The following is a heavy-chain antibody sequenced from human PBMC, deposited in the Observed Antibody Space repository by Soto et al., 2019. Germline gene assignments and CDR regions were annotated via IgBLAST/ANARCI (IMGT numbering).Heavy chain of an antibody. Sequence: GGSLRLSCAASGFTFSSYAMHWVRQAPGKGLEWVAVISYDGSNKYYADSVKGRFTISRDNSKNTLYLQMNSLRAEDTAVYYCARASRAAVGIDYYYYYGMDVCGQVNTVTVSS. J-gene: IGHJ6*02. CDR3: ARASRAAVGIDYYYYYGMDV. D-gene: IGHD6-13*01. CDR2: ISYDGSNK. CDR1: GFTFSSYA. V-gene: IGHV3-30-3*01.